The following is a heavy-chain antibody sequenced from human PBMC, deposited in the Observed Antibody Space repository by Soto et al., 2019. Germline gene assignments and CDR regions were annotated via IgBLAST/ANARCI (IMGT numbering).Heavy chain of an antibody. D-gene: IGHD6-25*01. CDR3: ARDRRIAAARSGMDV. V-gene: IGHV4-31*03. J-gene: IGHJ6*02. Sequence: SETLSLTCTVSGGSISSGGYYWSWIRQHPGKGLEWIGYIYYSGSTYYNPSLKSRVTISVDTSKNQFSLKLSSVTAADTAVYYCARDRRIAAARSGMDVWGQEATLTVSS. CDR2: IYYSGST. CDR1: GGSISSGGYY.